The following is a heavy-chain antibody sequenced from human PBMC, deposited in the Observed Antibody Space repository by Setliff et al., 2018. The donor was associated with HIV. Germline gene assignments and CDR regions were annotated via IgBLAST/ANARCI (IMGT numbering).Heavy chain of an antibody. Sequence: ASVKVSCKASGYTFTGYYMHWVRQAPGQGLEWMGRINPNSGGKNYAQTFPGRVTMTRDTSISTAYMELSRMRSEDTAVYYCSRVVVAATPFDYWGQGTLVTVSS. CDR2: INPNSGGK. J-gene: IGHJ4*02. D-gene: IGHD2-15*01. CDR3: SRVVVAATPFDY. CDR1: GYTFTGYY. V-gene: IGHV1-2*06.